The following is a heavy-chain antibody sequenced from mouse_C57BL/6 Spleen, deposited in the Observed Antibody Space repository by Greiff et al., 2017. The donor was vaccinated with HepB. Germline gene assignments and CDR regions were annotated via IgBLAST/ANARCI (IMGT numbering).Heavy chain of an antibody. CDR2: IDPNSGGT. J-gene: IGHJ3*01. D-gene: IGHD2-1*01. CDR1: GYTFTSYW. Sequence: VKLMESGAELVKPGASVKLSCKASGYTFTSYWMHWVKQRPGRGLEWIGRIDPNSGGTKYNEKFKSKATLTVDKPSSTAYMQLSSLTSEDAAVYYCARSGGSYGNYVEAWFAYWGQGTLVTVSA. V-gene: IGHV1-72*01. CDR3: ARSGGSYGNYVEAWFAY.